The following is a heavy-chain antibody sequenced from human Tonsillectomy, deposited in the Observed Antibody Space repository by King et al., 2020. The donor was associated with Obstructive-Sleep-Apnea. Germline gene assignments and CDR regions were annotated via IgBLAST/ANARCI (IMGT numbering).Heavy chain of an antibody. CDR3: ARDGGYSYASRGMDV. J-gene: IGHJ6*02. D-gene: IGHD5-18*01. CDR2: INISCSTI. V-gene: IGHV3-48*04. CDR1: GFTFSCYS. Sequence: QLVQSGGGLVQPGGSLRLSCAASGFTFSCYSMNWVRQAPGKGMEWISYINISCSTIYYADSVKGRFTISRDNARNSLYLQMNSLRAEDTAVYYCARDGGYSYASRGMDVWGQGTTVTVSS.